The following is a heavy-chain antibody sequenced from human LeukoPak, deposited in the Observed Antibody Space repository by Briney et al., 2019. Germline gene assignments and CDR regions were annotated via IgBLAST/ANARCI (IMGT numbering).Heavy chain of an antibody. J-gene: IGHJ5*02. CDR3: ARLFNSDWFDP. CDR2: IKQDGSEK. Sequence: GGCLRLSCAASGFTFSDHYMDWVRQAPGKGLEWVANIKQDGSEKYYVDSVKGRFTISRDNAKNSLYLQMNSLRAEDTAVYYCARLFNSDWFDPWGQGTLVTVSS. V-gene: IGHV3-7*01. CDR1: GFTFSDHY. D-gene: IGHD4-23*01.